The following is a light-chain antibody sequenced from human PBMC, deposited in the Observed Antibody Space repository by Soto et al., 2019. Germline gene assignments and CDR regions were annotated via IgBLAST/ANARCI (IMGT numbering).Light chain of an antibody. CDR3: QSYDTSLSGVI. CDR1: SSDVGRFNF. V-gene: IGLV2-8*01. CDR2: EVT. J-gene: IGLJ2*01. Sequence: QSALTQPPSASGSPGQSVTISCTGTSSDVGRFNFVSWYQQHPGKAPKPLIYEVTKRPSGVPDRFSASKSGNTASLTVSGLQAEDEADYYCQSYDTSLSGVIFGAGTKLTVL.